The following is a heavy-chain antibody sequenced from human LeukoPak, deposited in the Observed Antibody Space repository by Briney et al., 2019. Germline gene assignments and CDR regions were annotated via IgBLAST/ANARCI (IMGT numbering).Heavy chain of an antibody. D-gene: IGHD3-22*01. V-gene: IGHV3-30*03. CDR2: ISYVGSNR. CDR3: ARTGYDSGGYYYPY. Sequence: PGGSLRLSCAASGSTFSSYDMHVVRQAPGRGRGGVSVISYVGSNRDYVDSVRGRFPISRDNSKTTLSMQLNSLRADDTAVYYCARTGYDSGGYYYPYWGQGTLVTVSS. J-gene: IGHJ4*02. CDR1: GSTFSSYD.